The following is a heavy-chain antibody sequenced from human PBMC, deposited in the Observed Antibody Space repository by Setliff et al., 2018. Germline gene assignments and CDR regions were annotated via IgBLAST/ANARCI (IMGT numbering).Heavy chain of an antibody. Sequence: LSLTCTVSGASISGNSYYWAWIRQPPGRGLEWIASTYYSGSTSYNPSLKSRVTISVDTSNSQFSLKLTSVTAADTAVYYCARAPRYFDPTGSYFDFWGQGTLVTVSS. J-gene: IGHJ4*02. CDR2: TYYSGST. CDR3: ARAPRYFDPTGSYFDF. CDR1: GASISGNSYY. V-gene: IGHV4-39*07. D-gene: IGHD3-22*01.